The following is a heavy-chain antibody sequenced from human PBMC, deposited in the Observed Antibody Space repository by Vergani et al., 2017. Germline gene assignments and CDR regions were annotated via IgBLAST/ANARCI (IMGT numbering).Heavy chain of an antibody. D-gene: IGHD3-3*01. CDR3: ARAGYDFWSGYRYFDY. CDR1: GGSISSGGYS. V-gene: IGHV4-30-2*01. J-gene: IGHJ4*02. Sequence: QLQLQESGSGLVKPSQTLSLTCAVSGGSISSGGYSWSWIRQPPGKGLEWIGYIYHSGSTYYNPSLKSRVTISVDRSKNQFSLKLSSVTAADTAVYYCARAGYDFWSGYRYFDYWGQGTLVTVSS. CDR2: IYHSGST.